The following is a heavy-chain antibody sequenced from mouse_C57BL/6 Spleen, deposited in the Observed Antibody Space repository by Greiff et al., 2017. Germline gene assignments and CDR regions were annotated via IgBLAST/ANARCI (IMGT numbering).Heavy chain of an antibody. J-gene: IGHJ4*01. CDR1: GYTFTSYD. V-gene: IGHV1-85*01. CDR2: IYPRDGST. Sequence: QVQLQQSGPELVKPGASVKLSCKASGYTFTSYDINWVKQRPGQGLEWIGWIYPRDGSTKYNEKFKGKATLTVDTSSSTAYMELHSLTSEDSAVYFCARRADAYYYAMDYWGQGASVTVSS. CDR3: ARRADAYYYAMDY.